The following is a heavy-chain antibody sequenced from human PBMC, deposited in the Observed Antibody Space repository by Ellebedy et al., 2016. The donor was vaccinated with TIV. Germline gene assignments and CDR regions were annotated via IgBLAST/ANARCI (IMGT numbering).Heavy chain of an antibody. D-gene: IGHD3-3*01. CDR2: IKQDGSEI. V-gene: IGHV3-7*01. J-gene: IGHJ4*02. CDR3: ARMGHETGGSYSGGLDS. CDR1: GFTFSRYW. Sequence: GESLKISCAASGFTFSRYWMSWVRQAPGKGLEWVANIKQDGSEISYVDSVKGRFTISRDNAENSLFLQMRSLRADDTAVYYCARMGHETGGSYSGGLDSWGQGALVTVSS.